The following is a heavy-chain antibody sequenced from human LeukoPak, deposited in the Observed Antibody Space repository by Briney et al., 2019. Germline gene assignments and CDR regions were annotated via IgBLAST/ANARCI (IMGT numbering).Heavy chain of an antibody. V-gene: IGHV4-59*01. J-gene: IGHJ4*02. CDR3: ASTSSSSAIDY. D-gene: IGHD6-6*01. Sequence: KSSETLSLTCTVSGGSISSYYWSWIRQPPGKGLEWIGYIYYSGSTNYNPSLKSRVTISVDTSKNQFSLKLSSVTAADTAVYYCASTSSSSAIDYWGQGTLVTVSS. CDR2: IYYSGST. CDR1: GGSISSYY.